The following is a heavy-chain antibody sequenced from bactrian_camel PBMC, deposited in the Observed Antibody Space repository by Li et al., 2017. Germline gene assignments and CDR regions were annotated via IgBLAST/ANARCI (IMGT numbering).Heavy chain of an antibody. J-gene: IGHJ4*01. V-gene: IGHV3S31*01. D-gene: IGHD1*01. CDR1: GFTFSNVA. CDR3: VALAWGFNY. Sequence: VQLVESGGGLVQPGGSLRLSCAASGFTFSNVAMSWVRQVPGKGLEWVSEINTLSGRTYYGDSVKGRFTISIDNAKNTLYLQMDSLKSDDTAQYYCVALAWGFNYWGQGTQVTVS. CDR2: INTLSGRT.